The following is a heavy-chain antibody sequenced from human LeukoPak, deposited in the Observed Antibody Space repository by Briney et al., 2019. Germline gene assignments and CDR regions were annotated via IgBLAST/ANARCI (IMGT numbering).Heavy chain of an antibody. D-gene: IGHD7-27*01. CDR2: ISGSGGST. J-gene: IGHJ3*02. CDR1: GFTFSSYA. V-gene: IGHV3-23*01. Sequence: PGGSLRLSCAASGFTFSSYAMSWVRQAPGKGLEWVSAISGSGGSTYYADSVKGRFTISRDNAKNSLYLQMNSLRAEDTAVYYCERDINRGSGAFDILGQGTMVTVSS. CDR3: ERDINRGSGAFDI.